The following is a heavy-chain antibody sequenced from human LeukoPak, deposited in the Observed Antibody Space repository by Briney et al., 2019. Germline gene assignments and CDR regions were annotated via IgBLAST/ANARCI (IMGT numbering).Heavy chain of an antibody. D-gene: IGHD3-9*01. CDR3: ARGGYYDILTGYSRYNWFDP. CDR1: GGSFSGYY. Sequence: SETLSLTCAVYGGSFSGYYWSWTRQPPGKGLEWIGEINHSGSTNYNPSLKSRVTISVGTSKNRFSLKLSSVTAADTAVYYCARGGYYDILTGYSRYNWFDPWGQGTLVTVSS. J-gene: IGHJ5*02. CDR2: INHSGST. V-gene: IGHV4-34*01.